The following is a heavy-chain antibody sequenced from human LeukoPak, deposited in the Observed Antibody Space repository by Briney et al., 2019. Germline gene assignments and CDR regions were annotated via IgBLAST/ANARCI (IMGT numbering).Heavy chain of an antibody. CDR3: ARLVYSSSWYPSFYYYYMDV. V-gene: IGHV4-59*12. CDR1: GGSISSYY. Sequence: PSETLSLTCTVSGGSISSYYWSWIRQPPGKGLEWIGYIYYSGSTNYNPSLKSRVTISVDTSKNQFSLKLSSVTAADTAVYYCARLVYSSSWYPSFYYYYMDVWGKGTTVTVSS. J-gene: IGHJ6*03. D-gene: IGHD6-13*01. CDR2: IYYSGST.